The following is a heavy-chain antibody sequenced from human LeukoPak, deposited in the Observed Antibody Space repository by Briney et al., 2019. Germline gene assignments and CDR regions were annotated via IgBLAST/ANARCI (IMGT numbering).Heavy chain of an antibody. CDR1: GGTFSSYA. V-gene: IGHV1-69*05. D-gene: IGHD2-15*01. J-gene: IGHJ4*02. Sequence: ASVKVSCKASGGTFSSYAISWVRQAPGQGLEWMGGIIPIFGTANYAQKLQGRVTMTTDTSTSTAYMELRSLRSDDTAVYYCARDIWDIVVVVAATNPFDYWGQGTLVTVSS. CDR3: ARDIWDIVVVVAATNPFDY. CDR2: IIPIFGTA.